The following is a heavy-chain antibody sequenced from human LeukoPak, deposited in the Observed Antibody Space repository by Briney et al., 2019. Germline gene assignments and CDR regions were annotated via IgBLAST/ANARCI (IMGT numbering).Heavy chain of an antibody. CDR1: GFTFSSYA. CDR2: ISGSGGST. Sequence: GGSLRLSCAASGFTFSSYAMSWVRQAPGKGLEWVSAISGSGGSTYYADSVKGRFTISRDNSKNTLYLQMNSLRAEDTAVYYCARRYYYDSSGKFDYWGQGTLVTVSS. J-gene: IGHJ4*02. CDR3: ARRYYYDSSGKFDY. V-gene: IGHV3-23*01. D-gene: IGHD3-22*01.